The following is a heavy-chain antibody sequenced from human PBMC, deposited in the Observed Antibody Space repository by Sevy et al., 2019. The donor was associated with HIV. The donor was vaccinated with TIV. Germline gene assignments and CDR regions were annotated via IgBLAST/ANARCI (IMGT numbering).Heavy chain of an antibody. CDR1: GFTFSDYY. CDR2: ISSSGSTI. Sequence: GGSLRLSCAASGFTFSDYYMSWIRQAPGKGLEWVSYISSSGSTIYCADSVKGRFTISRDNAKNSLYLQMNSLRAEDTAVYYCARARKGYCSTTSCSPKPYYFDYWGQGTLVTVSS. D-gene: IGHD2-2*01. CDR3: ARARKGYCSTTSCSPKPYYFDY. J-gene: IGHJ4*02. V-gene: IGHV3-11*01.